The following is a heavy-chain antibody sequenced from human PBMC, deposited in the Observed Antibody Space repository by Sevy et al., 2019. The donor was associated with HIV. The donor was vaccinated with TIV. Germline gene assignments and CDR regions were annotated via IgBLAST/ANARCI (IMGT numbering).Heavy chain of an antibody. V-gene: IGHV5-51*01. Sequence: GESLKISCKGSGYSFTSYWIGWVRQMPGKGLEWMGIIYPGDSDTRYSPSFQGQVTISADKSISTAYLQWSSLKASDTAMYYCARQVGPNWGGHNWFDPWGQGTLVTVSS. D-gene: IGHD7-27*01. CDR1: GYSFTSYW. CDR2: IYPGDSDT. J-gene: IGHJ5*02. CDR3: ARQVGPNWGGHNWFDP.